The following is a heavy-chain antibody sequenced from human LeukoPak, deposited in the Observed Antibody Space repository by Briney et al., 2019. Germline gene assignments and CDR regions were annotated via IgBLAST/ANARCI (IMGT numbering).Heavy chain of an antibody. CDR2: IYWNDDK. CDR3: AHRRDYGHHDAFDI. CDR1: GFSLSTSGVG. J-gene: IGHJ3*02. Sequence: ESGPTLVKPTQTLTLTCTFSGFSLSTSGVGVGWIRQPPGKALEWLALIYWNDDKRYSPSLKSRLTITKDTSKNQVVLTMTNMDPVDTATYYCAHRRDYGHHDAFDIWGQGTMVTVSS. D-gene: IGHD4-17*01. V-gene: IGHV2-5*01.